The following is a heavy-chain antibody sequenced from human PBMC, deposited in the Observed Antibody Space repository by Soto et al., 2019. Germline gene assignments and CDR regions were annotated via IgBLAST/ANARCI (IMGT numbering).Heavy chain of an antibody. CDR3: ARRRCSGGSCYSPY. D-gene: IGHD2-15*01. V-gene: IGHV1-8*01. Sequence: QVQLVQSGAEVKKPVASVKVSCKASGYTFTSYDINWVRQATGQGLEWMGWMNPNNGNTGYAQKFQGRVTMTRNTSISTAYMELSSLRSEDTAVYYCARRRCSGGSCYSPYWGQGTLVTVSS. J-gene: IGHJ4*02. CDR2: MNPNNGNT. CDR1: GYTFTSYD.